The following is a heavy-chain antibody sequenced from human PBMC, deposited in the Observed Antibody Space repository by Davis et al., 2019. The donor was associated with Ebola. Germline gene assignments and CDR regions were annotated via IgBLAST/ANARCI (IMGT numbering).Heavy chain of an antibody. CDR3: TRHNRGTHYYGTSGEGAFDV. Sequence: MPGGSLRLSCLASGFRFATYTMNWVRQPPGKGLEWIGEINHSGSTNYNPSLKSRVTISVDTSKNQVSLQLSSVTAADTAVYSCTRHNRGTHYYGTSGEGAFDVWGQGTMVTVSS. J-gene: IGHJ3*01. V-gene: IGHV4-34*01. CDR2: INHSGST. D-gene: IGHD3-22*01. CDR1: GFRFATYT.